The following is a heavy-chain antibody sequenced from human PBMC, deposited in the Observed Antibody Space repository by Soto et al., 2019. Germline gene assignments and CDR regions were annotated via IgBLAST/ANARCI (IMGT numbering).Heavy chain of an antibody. CDR1: GGTFSSYT. D-gene: IGHD1-26*01. CDR2: IIPILGIA. Sequence: QVQLVQSGAEVKKPGSSVKVSCKASGGTFSSYTISWVRQAPGQGLEWMGRIIPILGIANYAQKFQGRVTITADKSTSTAYMDLSSLRSEDTAVYSCARDLGVGANGDYWGQGTLVTVSS. J-gene: IGHJ4*02. CDR3: ARDLGVGANGDY. V-gene: IGHV1-69*08.